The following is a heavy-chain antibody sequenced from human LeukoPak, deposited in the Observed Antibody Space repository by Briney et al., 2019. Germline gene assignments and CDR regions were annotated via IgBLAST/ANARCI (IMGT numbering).Heavy chain of an antibody. J-gene: IGHJ4*02. CDR1: GGSISSSGYY. D-gene: IGHD4-17*01. CDR2: INHSGST. V-gene: IGHV4-39*07. CDR3: ASFSGDYAVDY. Sequence: SETLSLTCTVSGGSISSSGYYWSWIRQPPGKGLEWIGEINHSGSTNYNPSLKSRVTISVDTSKNQFSLKLSSVTAADTAVYYCASFSGDYAVDYWGQGALVTVSS.